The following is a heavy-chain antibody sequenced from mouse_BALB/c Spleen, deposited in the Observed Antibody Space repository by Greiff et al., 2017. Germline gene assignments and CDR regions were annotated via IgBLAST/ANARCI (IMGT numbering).Heavy chain of an antibody. CDR1: GFTFSSYA. Sequence: EVKLVESGGGLVKPGGSLKLSCAASGFTFSSYAMSWVRQTPEKRLEWVATISSGGSYTYYPDSVKGRFTISRDNAKNTLYLQMSSLRSEDTAMYYCARNYGSRKDYFDYWGQGTTLTVSS. D-gene: IGHD1-1*01. J-gene: IGHJ2*01. CDR3: ARNYGSRKDYFDY. CDR2: ISSGGSYT. V-gene: IGHV5-9-3*01.